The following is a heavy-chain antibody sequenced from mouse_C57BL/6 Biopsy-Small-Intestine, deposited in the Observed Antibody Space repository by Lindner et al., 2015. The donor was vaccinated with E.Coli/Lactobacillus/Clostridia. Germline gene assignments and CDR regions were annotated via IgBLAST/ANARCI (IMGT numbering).Heavy chain of an antibody. D-gene: IGHD1-3*01. CDR2: INVGNGNT. CDR3: AKEYDSGWFYFDY. Sequence: SVKVSCKASGYTLSNFGLHWVRQAPGQRPEWMGWINVGNGNTKYSQNFQDRVTITRDTSATTGYMELNSLRSEDTAVYYCAKEYDSGWFYFDYWGQGTLVTVSS. J-gene: IGHJ2*01. V-gene: IGHV1-84*02. CDR1: GYTLSNFG.